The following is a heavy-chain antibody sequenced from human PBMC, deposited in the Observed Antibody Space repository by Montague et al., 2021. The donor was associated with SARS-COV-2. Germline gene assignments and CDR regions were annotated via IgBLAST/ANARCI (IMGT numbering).Heavy chain of an antibody. D-gene: IGHD6-13*01. CDR1: GDPINTYY. CDR3: ARQAAGSYFYYGVDV. J-gene: IGHJ6*02. Sequence: SETRSLTCTVPGDPINTYYWNWIRQPPGKGLEWLGSIFYTGSTNYNPSLKSRVTISLDTSKNQFFLKVTSVTAADTAVYYCARQAAGSYFYYGVDVWGQGTTVTVSS. V-gene: IGHV4-59*12. CDR2: IFYTGST.